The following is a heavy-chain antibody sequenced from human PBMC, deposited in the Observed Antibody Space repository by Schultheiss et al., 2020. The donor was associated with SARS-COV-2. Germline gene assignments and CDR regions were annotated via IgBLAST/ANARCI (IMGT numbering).Heavy chain of an antibody. CDR2: ISGNGGST. CDR1: GFTVSSNY. V-gene: IGHV3-23*01. CDR3: AKDCDSSGYYSN. D-gene: IGHD3-22*01. Sequence: GGSLRLSCAASGFTVSSNYMSWVRQAPGKGLEWVSAISGNGGSTYYAASVKGRFTISRDNSKNTLYLQMSSLRAEDTAVYYCAKDCDSSGYYSNWGQGTLVTVSS. J-gene: IGHJ4*02.